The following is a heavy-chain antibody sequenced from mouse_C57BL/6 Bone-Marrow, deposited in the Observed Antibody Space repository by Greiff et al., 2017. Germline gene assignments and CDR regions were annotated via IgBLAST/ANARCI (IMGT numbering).Heavy chain of an antibody. V-gene: IGHV1-64*01. Sequence: QVQLQQPGAELVKPGASVKLSCKASGYTFTSYWLHWVKQRPGQGLEWIGMIHPNSGSTNYNEKFKSKATLTVDKSSSTAYMQLSSLTAEDSAVYYCARDNSWFADWGQGTLVTVSA. CDR2: IHPNSGST. J-gene: IGHJ3*01. CDR3: ARDNSWFAD. CDR1: GYTFTSYW. D-gene: IGHD1-3*01.